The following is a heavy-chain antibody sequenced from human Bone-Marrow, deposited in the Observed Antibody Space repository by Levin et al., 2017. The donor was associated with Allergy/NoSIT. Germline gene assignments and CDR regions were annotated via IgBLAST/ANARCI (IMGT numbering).Heavy chain of an antibody. CDR2: ISWNSGSI. J-gene: IGHJ3*02. D-gene: IGHD3-10*01. V-gene: IGHV3-9*01. Sequence: GGSLRLSCAASGFTFDDYAMHWVRQAPGKGLEWVSGISWNSGSIGYADSVKGRFTISRDNAKNSLYLQMNSLRAEDTALYYCAKDKKPYYFDAFDIWGQGTMVTVSS. CDR1: GFTFDDYA. CDR3: AKDKKPYYFDAFDI.